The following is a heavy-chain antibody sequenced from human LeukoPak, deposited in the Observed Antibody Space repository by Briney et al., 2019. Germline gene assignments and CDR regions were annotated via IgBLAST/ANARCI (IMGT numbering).Heavy chain of an antibody. CDR2: INPNTGGT. J-gene: IGHJ5*02. Sequence: ASVKVSCKASGYTFTGHYMHWVRQAPGQGLEWMGRINPNTGGTNYAQKFQGRVTMTRDTSISTAYMELNSLRSDDTAVYYCARGYCSNTSCIDWFDHWGQGTLVIVSS. CDR3: ARGYCSNTSCIDWFDH. CDR1: GYTFTGHY. D-gene: IGHD2-2*01. V-gene: IGHV1-2*06.